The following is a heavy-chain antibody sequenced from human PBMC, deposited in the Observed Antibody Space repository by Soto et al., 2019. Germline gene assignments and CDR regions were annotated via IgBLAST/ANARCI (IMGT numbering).Heavy chain of an antibody. J-gene: IGHJ5*02. Sequence: QVHLVQSGAEVREPGASVKVSCKASGYSFTNNDVSWVRRATGQGLEWMGWMNPGSGDTGYAQKFQGRVTMTRDISTATAYMELSSLRSDDTATYYCARMATFGSLNWFDPWGQGTLVTVSS. CDR3: ARMATFGSLNWFDP. D-gene: IGHD3-16*01. V-gene: IGHV1-8*01. CDR2: MNPGSGDT. CDR1: GYSFTNND.